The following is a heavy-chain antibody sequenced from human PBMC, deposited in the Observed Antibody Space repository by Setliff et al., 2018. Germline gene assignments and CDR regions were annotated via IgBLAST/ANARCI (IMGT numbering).Heavy chain of an antibody. J-gene: IGHJ6*02. V-gene: IGHV1-46*01. D-gene: IGHD3-3*01. CDR3: ASDGQGNYNFWSGSYYYYGMDV. Sequence: ASVKVSCKASGHTFTSYFMQWVRQAPGQGLEWMGMINPSGGYTIYAQKFQGRVTMTRDTSTSTVYLELSSLRSEDTAVYYCASDGQGNYNFWSGSYYYYGMDVWGQGTTVTVSS. CDR2: INPSGGYT. CDR1: GHTFTSYF.